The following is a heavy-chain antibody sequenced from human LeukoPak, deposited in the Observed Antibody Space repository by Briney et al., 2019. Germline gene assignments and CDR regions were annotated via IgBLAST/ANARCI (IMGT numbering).Heavy chain of an antibody. CDR2: IYYSGST. CDR3: ARDRSLGIIDY. Sequence: SETLSLTCVVSGDSISGYYSGYYWSWIRQPPGKGLEWIGYIYYSGSTNYNPSLKSRVTISVDASKNHFSLKVTSVTAADTAVYYCARDRSLGIIDYWGQGTLVTVSS. CDR1: GDSISGYYSGYY. J-gene: IGHJ4*02. V-gene: IGHV4-61*03. D-gene: IGHD3-16*01.